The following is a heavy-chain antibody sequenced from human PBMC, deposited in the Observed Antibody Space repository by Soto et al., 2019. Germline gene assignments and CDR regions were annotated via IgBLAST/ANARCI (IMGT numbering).Heavy chain of an antibody. CDR2: ITGGGST. CDR3: AKDQSGYYDFWSGYDY. V-gene: IGHV3-23*01. J-gene: IGHJ4*02. D-gene: IGHD3-3*01. Sequence: LRLSCAASGFTLGTHAMSWVRQAPGKGLEWVSSITGGGSTFYTDSVKGRFTISRDNSRNTVYLQMNSLRAEDTAVYYCAKDQSGYYDFWSGYDYWGQGTLVTVSS. CDR1: GFTLGTHA.